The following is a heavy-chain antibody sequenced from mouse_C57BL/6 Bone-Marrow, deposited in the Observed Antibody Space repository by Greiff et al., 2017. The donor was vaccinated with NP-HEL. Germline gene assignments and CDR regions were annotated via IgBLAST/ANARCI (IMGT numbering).Heavy chain of an antibody. CDR3: TRGPPSLAWFAY. J-gene: IGHJ3*01. Sequence: EVNVVESGEGLVKPGGSLKLSCAASGFTFSSYAMSWVRQTPEKRLEWVAYISSGGDYIYYADTVKGRFTISRDNARNTLYLQMSSLKSEDTAMYYCTRGPPSLAWFAYWGQGTLVTVSA. CDR2: ISSGGDYI. CDR1: GFTFSSYA. D-gene: IGHD4-1*01. V-gene: IGHV5-9-1*02.